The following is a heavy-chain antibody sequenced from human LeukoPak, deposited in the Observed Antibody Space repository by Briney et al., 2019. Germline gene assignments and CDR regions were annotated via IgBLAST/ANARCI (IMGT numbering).Heavy chain of an antibody. CDR3: ARDPYDTSANDAFDI. Sequence: PSQTLSLTCTVSGGSISSGTYYWNWIRQPAGKGLEWIGCIYTSGSTNYNPSLKSRVTISVDTSKNQFSLKLTSVTAADTAMYYCARDPYDTSANDAFDIWGQGTMVSVSS. CDR2: IYTSGST. CDR1: GGSISSGTYY. J-gene: IGHJ3*02. V-gene: IGHV4-61*02. D-gene: IGHD3-22*01.